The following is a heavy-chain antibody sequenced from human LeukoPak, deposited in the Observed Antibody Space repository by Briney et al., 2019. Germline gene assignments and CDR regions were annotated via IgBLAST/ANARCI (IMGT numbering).Heavy chain of an antibody. Sequence: GGSLRLSCAASGFTLSSYLMSWVRQAPGKGLEWVANIKQDGSEKHYVDTVKGRFTISRDNGKNSLYLQMNSLRAEDTAVYYCARGPIVGATTPDFDYWGQGTLVTVSS. V-gene: IGHV3-7*03. CDR3: ARGPIVGATTPDFDY. D-gene: IGHD1-26*01. CDR1: GFTLSSYL. CDR2: IKQDGSEK. J-gene: IGHJ4*02.